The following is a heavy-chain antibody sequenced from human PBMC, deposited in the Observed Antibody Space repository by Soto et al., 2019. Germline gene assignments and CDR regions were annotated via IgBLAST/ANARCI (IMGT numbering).Heavy chain of an antibody. Sequence: QVQLQESGPGLVKPSETLSLTCTVSGGSISTYYWSWIRQPPGKGLEWIGYIYYGGSANYNPSLKSRVTISVDTSKKQFSLRLDSVTAAATAVYYCARGGHCTNGVCSALDYWGQGTLVTVSS. J-gene: IGHJ4*02. CDR3: ARGGHCTNGVCSALDY. V-gene: IGHV4-59*08. D-gene: IGHD2-8*01. CDR1: GGSISTYY. CDR2: IYYGGSA.